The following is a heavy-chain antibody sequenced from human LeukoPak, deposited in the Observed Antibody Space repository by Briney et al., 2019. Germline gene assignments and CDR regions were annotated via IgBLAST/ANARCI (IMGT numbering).Heavy chain of an antibody. J-gene: IGHJ4*02. CDR3: ARHPGRLFDY. CDR2: IYYSGNT. CDR1: GGSISSSSFY. V-gene: IGHV4-39*01. Sequence: SETLSLTCTVSGGSISSSSFYWGWIRQPPGKGLEWIGSIYYSGNTYYNPSLKSRVSISVDTSKNQFSLKLSSVTAADTAVCYCARHPGRLFDYWGQGTLVTVSS.